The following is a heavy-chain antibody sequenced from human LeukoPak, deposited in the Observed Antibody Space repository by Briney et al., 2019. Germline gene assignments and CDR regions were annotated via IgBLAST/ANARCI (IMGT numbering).Heavy chain of an antibody. J-gene: IGHJ4*02. Sequence: GGSLRLSCAASGFTFSSNEMTSVRQAPGKGLELGSYISSSGSSTDYADSVKGRFTISRDNAKNSLYLQLNSLRTHDSAVYYCARDHDAYGPHDYWGQGTLVTVSS. V-gene: IGHV3-48*03. CDR1: GFTFSSNE. CDR2: ISSSGSST. CDR3: ARDHDAYGPHDY. D-gene: IGHD3-10*01.